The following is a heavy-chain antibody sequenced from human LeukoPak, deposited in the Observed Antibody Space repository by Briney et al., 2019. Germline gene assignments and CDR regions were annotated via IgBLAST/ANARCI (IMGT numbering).Heavy chain of an antibody. Sequence: SETLSLTCTVSGGSISSYYWSWIQQPPGKGLEWIGYIYYSGSTNYNPSLESRVTISVDTSKNQFSLKLSSVTAADTAVYYCARRGGYSYDFRFDYWGQGILVTVSS. J-gene: IGHJ4*02. V-gene: IGHV4-59*08. CDR2: IYYSGST. CDR1: GGSISSYY. CDR3: ARRGGYSYDFRFDY. D-gene: IGHD5-12*01.